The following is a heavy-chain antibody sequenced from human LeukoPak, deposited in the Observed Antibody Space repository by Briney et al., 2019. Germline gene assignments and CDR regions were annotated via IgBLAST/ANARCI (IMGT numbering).Heavy chain of an antibody. CDR3: ARDETAYGSGSVDY. D-gene: IGHD3-10*01. V-gene: IGHV3-7*01. Sequence: PGRSLRLSCAASGFTFDDYAMHWVRQAPGKGLEWVANIKQDGSEKYYVDSVKGRFTISRDNAKNSLYLQMNSLRAEDTAVYYCARDETAYGSGSVDYWGQGTLVTVSS. CDR1: GFTFDDYA. CDR2: IKQDGSEK. J-gene: IGHJ4*02.